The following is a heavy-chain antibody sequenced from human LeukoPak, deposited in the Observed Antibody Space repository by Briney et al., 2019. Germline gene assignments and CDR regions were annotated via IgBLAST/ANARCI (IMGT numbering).Heavy chain of an antibody. D-gene: IGHD1-26*01. CDR1: GGSISSGGYY. CDR2: IYYSGST. J-gene: IGHJ3*02. CDR3: ARSSWDNGSGTGAFDI. V-gene: IGHV4-31*03. Sequence: SSETLSLTCTVSGGSISSGGYYWSWIRQHPGKGLEWIGYIYYSGSTYYNPSLKSRVTISVDTSKNQFSLEVNAVTAADTALYYCARSSWDNGSGTGAFDIWGQGTMVTVSS.